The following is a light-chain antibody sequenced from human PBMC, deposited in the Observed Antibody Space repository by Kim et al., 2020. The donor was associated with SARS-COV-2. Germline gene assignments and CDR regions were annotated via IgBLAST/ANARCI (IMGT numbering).Light chain of an antibody. Sequence: QLVLTQSPSASASLGPSVKLTCTLSSAHSSYAIAWHQQPPKKGPRYIMKLNSDGSHTKGDGFPDRFSGSSSGAERYLTISSLQSDDEADYYCQTWGTGIVVFGGGTQLTVL. CDR2: LNSDGSH. CDR1: SAHSSYA. V-gene: IGLV4-69*01. J-gene: IGLJ2*01. CDR3: QTWGTGIVV.